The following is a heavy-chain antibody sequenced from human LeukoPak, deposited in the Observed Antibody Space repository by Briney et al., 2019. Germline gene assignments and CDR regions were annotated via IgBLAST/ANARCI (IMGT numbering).Heavy chain of an antibody. J-gene: IGHJ6*03. CDR2: ISYDGSNK. Sequence: PGGSLRLSCAASGFTFKTYGMHWVRRAPGKGLEWVAVISYDGSNKYYADSVKGRFTISRDNSKNTLYLQMNSLRAEDTAVYYCARDGRYFDWFYYYYYMDVWGKGTTVTVSS. CDR1: GFTFKTYG. V-gene: IGHV3-30*19. D-gene: IGHD3-9*01. CDR3: ARDGRYFDWFYYYYYMDV.